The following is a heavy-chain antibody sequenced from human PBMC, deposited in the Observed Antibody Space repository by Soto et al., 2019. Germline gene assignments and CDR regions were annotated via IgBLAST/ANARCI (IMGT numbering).Heavy chain of an antibody. Sequence: EVQLLESGGGLVQPGGSLRLSCAASGFTFRNYAMGWVRQAPGKGLEWVSLISAINTGTYYADSAKGRFTISRDNSKNTLHLQMNSLRDDDTAVYYCATQDFRGTTGTTWGQGTLVTVSS. D-gene: IGHD1-1*01. J-gene: IGHJ4*02. V-gene: IGHV3-23*01. CDR3: ATQDFRGTTGTT. CDR1: GFTFRNYA. CDR2: ISAINTGT.